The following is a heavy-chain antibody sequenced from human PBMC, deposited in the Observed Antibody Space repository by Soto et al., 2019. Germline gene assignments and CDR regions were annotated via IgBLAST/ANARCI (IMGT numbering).Heavy chain of an antibody. CDR3: AKDLEYYGYHRVDY. Sequence: ASVKVSCKASGYTFTSYGISWVRQAPGQGLEWMGWISAYNGNTKYAQKLQGRVTMTTDTSTSTAYMELRSLRSDDTAVYYCAKDLEYYGYHRVDYWGQGTLVTVSS. V-gene: IGHV1-18*01. CDR2: ISAYNGNT. D-gene: IGHD3-16*01. J-gene: IGHJ4*02. CDR1: GYTFTSYG.